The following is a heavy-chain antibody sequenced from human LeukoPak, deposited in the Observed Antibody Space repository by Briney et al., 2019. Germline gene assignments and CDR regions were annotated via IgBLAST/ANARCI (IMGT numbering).Heavy chain of an antibody. CDR3: ARDSYGGNSEEEVDY. Sequence: GGSLRLSCAASGFTFSSYSMNWVRQAPGKGLEWVSSISSSSSYIYYADSVKGRFTISRDNAKNSLYLQMISLRAEDTAVYYCARDSYGGNSEEEVDYWGQGTLVTVSS. J-gene: IGHJ4*02. CDR2: ISSSSSYI. V-gene: IGHV3-21*01. CDR1: GFTFSSYS. D-gene: IGHD4-23*01.